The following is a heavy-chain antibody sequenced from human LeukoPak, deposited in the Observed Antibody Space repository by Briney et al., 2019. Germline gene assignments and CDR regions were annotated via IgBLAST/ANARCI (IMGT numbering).Heavy chain of an antibody. Sequence: ASVKVSCKASGYSFTSYGISWVRQAPGQGLEWMGWISDYNGNTNYAQKLQGRVTMTTETSTSTAYMELRSLRSDARAVYYCARDLYRDSLPVSWFDPWGQGTLVTVSS. D-gene: IGHD4-11*01. J-gene: IGHJ5*02. V-gene: IGHV1-18*01. CDR1: GYSFTSYG. CDR2: ISDYNGNT. CDR3: ARDLYRDSLPVSWFDP.